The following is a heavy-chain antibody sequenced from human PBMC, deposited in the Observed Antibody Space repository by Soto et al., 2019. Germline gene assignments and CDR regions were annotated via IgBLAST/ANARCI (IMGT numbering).Heavy chain of an antibody. Sequence: GASVKVSCKASGYTFTSYGISWVRQAPGQGLEWMGWISAYNGNTNYAQKLQGRVTMTTDTSTSTAYMELRSLRSDDTAVYYCAREVEWLLSQGAFDIWGQGTMVTVSS. V-gene: IGHV1-18*01. CDR3: AREVEWLLSQGAFDI. D-gene: IGHD3-3*01. CDR1: GYTFTSYG. CDR2: ISAYNGNT. J-gene: IGHJ3*02.